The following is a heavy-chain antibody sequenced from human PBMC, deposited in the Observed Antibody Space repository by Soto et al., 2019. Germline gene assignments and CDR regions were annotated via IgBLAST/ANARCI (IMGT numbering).Heavy chain of an antibody. CDR2: INLSGST. D-gene: IGHD2-15*01. CDR1: GGSFSGYY. J-gene: IGHJ4*02. CDR3: ARGLVQCSGGSCFPAGFDY. V-gene: IGHV4-34*01. Sequence: SETLSLTCAVYGGSFSGYYWSWIRQPPGKGLEWIGEINLSGSTNYNPSLKSRVTISVDTSKNQFSLKLSSVTAADTAVYYCARGLVQCSGGSCFPAGFDYWGQGTLVT.